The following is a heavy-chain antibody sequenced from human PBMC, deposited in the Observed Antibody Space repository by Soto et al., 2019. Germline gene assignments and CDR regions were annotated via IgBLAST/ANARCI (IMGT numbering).Heavy chain of an antibody. V-gene: IGHV4-4*02. CDR1: GGSISSSNW. CDR3: ARGSSDCSGGSCYSHYYYGMDV. CDR2: IYHSGST. J-gene: IGHJ6*02. D-gene: IGHD2-15*01. Sequence: SETLSLTCAVSGGSISSSNWWSWVRQPPGKGLEWIGEIYHSGSTNYNPSLKSRVTISVDKSKNQFSLKLSSVTAADTAVYYCARGSSDCSGGSCYSHYYYGMDVWGQGTTVTVSS.